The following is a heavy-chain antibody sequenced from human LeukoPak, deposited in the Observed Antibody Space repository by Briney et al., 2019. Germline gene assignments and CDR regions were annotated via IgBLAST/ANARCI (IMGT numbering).Heavy chain of an antibody. Sequence: SVKVSCKASGGTFSSYAISWVRQAPGQGLEWMGGIIPIFGTANYAQKFQGRVTITADESTSTAYMELSNLRSEDTAVYYCARGSFWSGYYFDYWGQGTLVTVSS. CDR3: ARGSFWSGYYFDY. J-gene: IGHJ4*02. V-gene: IGHV1-69*13. D-gene: IGHD3-3*01. CDR1: GGTFSSYA. CDR2: IIPIFGTA.